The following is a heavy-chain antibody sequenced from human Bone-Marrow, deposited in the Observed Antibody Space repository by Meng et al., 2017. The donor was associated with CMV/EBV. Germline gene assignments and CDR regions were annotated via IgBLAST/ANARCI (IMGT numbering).Heavy chain of an antibody. CDR1: GDSVSSNSAA. CDR3: ASHSGSYFRI. D-gene: IGHD1-26*01. CDR2: TYYRSKWYN. J-gene: IGHJ3*02. Sequence: SETLSLTCAISGDSVSSNSAAWNWIRQSPSRGLEWLGRTYYRSKWYNDYAASVQSRITINADTSKNQFSLQLSSVTPEDTAVYYCASHSGSYFRIWGQGTMVTVSS. V-gene: IGHV6-1*01.